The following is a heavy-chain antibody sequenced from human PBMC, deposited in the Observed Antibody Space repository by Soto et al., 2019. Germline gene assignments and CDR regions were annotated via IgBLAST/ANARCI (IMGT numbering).Heavy chain of an antibody. V-gene: IGHV4-39*01. Sequence: SETLSLTCTVSGGSISSSSYYWGWIRQPPGKLLELIGSIYYSGSTYYNPSLKSRVIISVDTSKNQFSLKLSFVTAADSALFYCARHPADIVVVVTFLDYWGQGTLVTVSS. J-gene: IGHJ4*02. CDR3: ARHPADIVVVVTFLDY. D-gene: IGHD2-15*01. CDR1: GGSISSSSYY. CDR2: IYYSGST.